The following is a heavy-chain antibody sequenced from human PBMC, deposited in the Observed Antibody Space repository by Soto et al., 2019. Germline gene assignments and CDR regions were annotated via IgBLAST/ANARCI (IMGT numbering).Heavy chain of an antibody. CDR2: IYPGDSDT. V-gene: IGHV5-51*01. D-gene: IGHD6-6*01. J-gene: IGHJ6*02. Sequence: PGESLKISCKGSGYSFTSYWIGWVRQMPGKGLEWMGIIYPGDSDTRYSPSFQGQVTISADKSISTAYLQWSSLKASDTAMYYCARLESSSSAYYYGMDVWGQGTTVTVSS. CDR3: ARLESSSSAYYYGMDV. CDR1: GYSFTSYW.